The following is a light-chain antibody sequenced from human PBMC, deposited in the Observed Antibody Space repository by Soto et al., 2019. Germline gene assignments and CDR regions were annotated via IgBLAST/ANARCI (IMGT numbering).Light chain of an antibody. Sequence: QSALTQPASVSGSPGQSITISCTGSSSDVGLYNYVSWYQQHPGKAPKLMNYDVNDRPSGVSDRFSGSKSGNTASLTISGLQADDEADYFCSSYTSDTTHVVFGGGTKLTVL. J-gene: IGLJ2*01. V-gene: IGLV2-14*03. CDR2: DVN. CDR3: SSYTSDTTHVV. CDR1: SSDVGLYNY.